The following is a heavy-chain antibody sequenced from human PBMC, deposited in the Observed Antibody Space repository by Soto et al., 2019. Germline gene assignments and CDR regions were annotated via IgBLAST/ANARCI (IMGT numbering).Heavy chain of an antibody. J-gene: IGHJ4*02. CDR1: GFSFTTYS. Sequence: QVQLVESGGGVVQPGTSLRLSCAASGFSFTTYSMHWVRQAPGKGLEWLAGISGDGSHISSLDSVRGRLTISRDNSKNTLYLQMNGLSADDTDVYYCATPGLGVSSGWYGFDYWGQGTLVTVSS. D-gene: IGHD6-19*01. CDR2: ISGDGSHI. CDR3: ATPGLGVSSGWYGFDY. V-gene: IGHV3-30*03.